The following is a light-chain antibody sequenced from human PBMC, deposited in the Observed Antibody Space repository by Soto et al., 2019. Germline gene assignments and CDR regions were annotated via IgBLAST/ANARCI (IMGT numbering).Light chain of an antibody. J-gene: IGKJ4*01. CDR3: QQYIRWPLT. CDR2: GAS. V-gene: IGKV3-15*01. Sequence: EIVMTQSPATLSVSPGERATLSCRASQSVSSNLAWYQQKPGQAPSLLIYGASTRATGTPARFSGSGSGTEFTPTISSLQSEDFAVYYCQQYIRWPLTFGGGTKVDIK. CDR1: QSVSSN.